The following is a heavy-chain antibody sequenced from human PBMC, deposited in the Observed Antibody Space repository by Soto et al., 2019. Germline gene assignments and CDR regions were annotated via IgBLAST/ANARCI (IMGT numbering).Heavy chain of an antibody. V-gene: IGHV3-30*18. J-gene: IGHJ6*02. CDR1: GFTFSSYG. Sequence: QVQLVESGGGVVQPGRSLRLSCAASGFTFSSYGMHWVRQAPGKGLEWVAVISYDGSNKYYADSVKGRFTISRDNSKNTLYLQMNSLRAEDTAVYYCAKVATVTTVVVFYYGMDVWGQGTTVTVSS. D-gene: IGHD4-17*01. CDR2: ISYDGSNK. CDR3: AKVATVTTVVVFYYGMDV.